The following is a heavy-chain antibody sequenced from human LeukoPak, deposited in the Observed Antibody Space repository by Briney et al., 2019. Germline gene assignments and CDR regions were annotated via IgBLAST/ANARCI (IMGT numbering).Heavy chain of an antibody. Sequence: KPSETLSLTCTVSGGSVSSGSYYWSWIRQPPGKGLEWIGYMYYSGRTNYNPSLKSRVTIPVDTSKNQFSLKLSSVTAADTAVYYCARTFSESYYYYGMDVWGQGTTVTVSS. CDR3: ARTFSESYYYYGMDV. D-gene: IGHD1-26*01. J-gene: IGHJ6*02. CDR2: MYYSGRT. CDR1: GGSVSSGSYY. V-gene: IGHV4-61*01.